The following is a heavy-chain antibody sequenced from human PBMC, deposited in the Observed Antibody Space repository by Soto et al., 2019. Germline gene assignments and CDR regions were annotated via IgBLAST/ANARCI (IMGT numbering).Heavy chain of an antibody. CDR1: GYTFTSYG. CDR3: ARDSDYYDSSGYYSYYYYYYGMDV. Sequence: QVQLVQSGAEVKKPGASVKVSCKASGYTFTSYGISWVRQAPGQGLEWMGWISAYNGNTNYAQKLQGRVTMTPDTSTSTAYMELRSLRSDDTAVYYCARDSDYYDSSGYYSYYYYYYGMDVWGQGTTVTVSS. CDR2: ISAYNGNT. J-gene: IGHJ6*02. V-gene: IGHV1-18*01. D-gene: IGHD3-22*01.